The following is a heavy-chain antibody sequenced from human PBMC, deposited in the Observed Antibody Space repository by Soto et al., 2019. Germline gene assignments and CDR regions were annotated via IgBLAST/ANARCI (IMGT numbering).Heavy chain of an antibody. CDR3: AREITTLTNDWYFDL. CDR2: IFDGGST. D-gene: IGHD2-8*01. Sequence: QVQLQESGPGLVKPSETLSLTCTVSGGSISGGVHSWSWIRQPPGKGLEWIGHIFDGGSTYYNPSPQRRLTISVNTSKNQFSLRLSSVTAADTAVYYSAREITTLTNDWYFDLWGRGTLVTVSS. J-gene: IGHJ2*01. CDR1: GGSISGGVHS. V-gene: IGHV4-30-4*01.